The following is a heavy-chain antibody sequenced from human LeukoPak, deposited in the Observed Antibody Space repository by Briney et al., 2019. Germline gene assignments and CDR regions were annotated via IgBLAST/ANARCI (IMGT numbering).Heavy chain of an antibody. CDR2: INPDNGAT. Sequence: GASVKVSCKTSGYTFTGYYIHWVRQAPGQGLEWMGWINPDNGATIYAQKFQGRVTMTRDTSINTAYMDLNRLKPDDTAMYYCARDRVSHVRGILRGVFDYWGQGPLITVSS. D-gene: IGHD3-10*01. CDR3: ARDRVSHVRGILRGVFDY. CDR1: GYTFTGYY. V-gene: IGHV1-2*02. J-gene: IGHJ4*02.